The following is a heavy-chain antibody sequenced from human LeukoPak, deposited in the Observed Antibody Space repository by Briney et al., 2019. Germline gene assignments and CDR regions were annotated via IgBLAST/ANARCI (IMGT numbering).Heavy chain of an antibody. CDR1: GFTFSSYW. J-gene: IGHJ4*02. D-gene: IGHD1-26*01. CDR3: ARDKIVGATNFDY. V-gene: IGHV3-7*01. CDR2: IEQDGSEK. Sequence: PGGSLRPSCAASGFTFSSYWMSWVRQAPGKGLEWVANIEQDGSEKYYVDSVKGRFTISRDNAKNSLYLQMNSLRAEDTAVYYCARDKIVGATNFDYWGQGTLVTVSS.